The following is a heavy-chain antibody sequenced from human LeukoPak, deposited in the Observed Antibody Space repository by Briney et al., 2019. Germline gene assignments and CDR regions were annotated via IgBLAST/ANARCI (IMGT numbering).Heavy chain of an antibody. CDR1: GYSFTSYW. Sequence: GESLKISCKDSGYSFTSYWIGWVRQMPGKGLEWMGIIYPGDSDTRYSPSFQGQVTISADKSISTAYLQWSSLKASDTAMYYCARLSGYCSAGSCSVTPPQDYWGQGTLVTVSS. D-gene: IGHD2-15*01. CDR2: IYPGDSDT. CDR3: ARLSGYCSAGSCSVTPPQDY. V-gene: IGHV5-51*01. J-gene: IGHJ4*02.